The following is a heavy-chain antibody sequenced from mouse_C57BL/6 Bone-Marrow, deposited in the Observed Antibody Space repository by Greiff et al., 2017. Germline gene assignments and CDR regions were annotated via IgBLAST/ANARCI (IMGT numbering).Heavy chain of an antibody. D-gene: IGHD1-1*01. J-gene: IGHJ1*03. Sequence: VQLQQSGPELVKPGASVKLSCKASGYTFTSYDINWVKQRPGQGLEWIGWIYPRDGSTKYNEKFKGKATLTVDTSSSTAYMELHSLTSEDSAVYFSARFEFDSSGGDWYFDVWGTGPTVSVSS. CDR3: ARFEFDSSGGDWYFDV. CDR2: IYPRDGST. V-gene: IGHV1-85*01. CDR1: GYTFTSYD.